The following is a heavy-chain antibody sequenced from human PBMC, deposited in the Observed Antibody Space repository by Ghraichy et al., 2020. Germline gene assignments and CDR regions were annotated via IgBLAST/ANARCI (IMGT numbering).Heavy chain of an antibody. Sequence: SQTLSLTCAISGDSVSNNGVAWNWIRQSPSRGLEWLGRTYYRSKWYNDYAVSVKSRITINPDTSKSQFSLQLNSVTPEDTAVYYCTREAWRALDFWGQGTLVIVSS. J-gene: IGHJ4*02. CDR1: GDSVSNNGVA. V-gene: IGHV6-1*01. CDR2: TYYRSKWYN. CDR3: TREAWRALDF. D-gene: IGHD1-1*01.